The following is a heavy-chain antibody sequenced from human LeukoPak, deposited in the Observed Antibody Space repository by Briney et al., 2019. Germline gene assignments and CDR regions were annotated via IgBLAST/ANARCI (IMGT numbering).Heavy chain of an antibody. CDR2: IYYSGST. V-gene: IGHV4-59*01. J-gene: IGHJ4*02. Sequence: SETLSLTCTVSGGAISSYYWSWIRQPPGKGLEWIGYIYYSGSTNYNPSPKSRVTISVDTSKNQFSLKLSSVTAADTAVYYCARWGASGYDGDYWGQGTLVTVSS. CDR1: GGAISSYY. D-gene: IGHD5-12*01. CDR3: ARWGASGYDGDY.